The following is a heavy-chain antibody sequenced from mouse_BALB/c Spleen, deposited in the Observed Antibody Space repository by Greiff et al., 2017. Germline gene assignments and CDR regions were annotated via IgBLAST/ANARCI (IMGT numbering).Heavy chain of an antibody. J-gene: IGHJ1*01. CDR1: GFTFSNYW. D-gene: IGHD2-4*01. Sequence: EVKLEESGGGLVQPGGSMKLSCVASGFTFSNYWMNWVRQSPEKGLEWVAEIRLKSNNYATHYAESVKGRFTISRDDSKSSVYLQMNNLRAEDTGIYYCTRDNYDYWYFDVWGAGTTVTVSS. V-gene: IGHV6-6*02. CDR3: TRDNYDYWYFDV. CDR2: IRLKSNNYAT.